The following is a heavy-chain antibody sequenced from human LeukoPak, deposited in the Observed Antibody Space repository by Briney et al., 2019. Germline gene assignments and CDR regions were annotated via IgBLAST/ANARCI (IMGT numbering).Heavy chain of an antibody. J-gene: IGHJ5*02. CDR3: ARRSSTSCYTCAWFDP. CDR1: GYSISSGYY. Sequence: PSETLSLTCAVSGYSISSGYYWGWIRQPPGKGLGWIGRIYLSGSTYYNPSLKSRVTISVDTSKNQFSLKLSSVTAADTAVYYCARRSSTSCYTCAWFDPWGQGTLVTVSS. V-gene: IGHV4-38-2*01. CDR2: IYLSGST. D-gene: IGHD2-2*02.